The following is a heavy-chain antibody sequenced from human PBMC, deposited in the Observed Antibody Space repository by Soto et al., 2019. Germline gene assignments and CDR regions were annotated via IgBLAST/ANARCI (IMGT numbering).Heavy chain of an antibody. CDR3: ASTPRLYCSSTSCYLEGYYYYMDV. CDR1: GYTFTSYA. V-gene: IGHV1-3*01. Sequence: VASVKVSCKASGYTFTSYAMHWVRQAPGQRLEWMGWINAGNGNTKYSQKFQGRVTITRDTSASTAYMELSSLRSEDTAVYYCASTPRLYCSSTSCYLEGYYYYMDVRGKGTSVTVSS. J-gene: IGHJ6*03. CDR2: INAGNGNT. D-gene: IGHD2-2*01.